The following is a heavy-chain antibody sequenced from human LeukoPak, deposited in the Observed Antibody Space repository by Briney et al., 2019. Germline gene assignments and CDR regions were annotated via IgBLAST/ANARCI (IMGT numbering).Heavy chain of an antibody. CDR3: ASSDGAMVRGVDNDAFDI. V-gene: IGHV3-21*01. D-gene: IGHD3-10*01. Sequence: GSLRLSSAASAFTFSSYSMNRVRQTPGKRLQLHYSISSSSSYIYSADSVKARFTISRDNAKNSLYLQMTRLRAEDTTLYYCASSDGAMVRGVDNDAFDIWGQGKMVTVSS. CDR1: AFTFSSYS. CDR2: ISSSSSYI. J-gene: IGHJ3*02.